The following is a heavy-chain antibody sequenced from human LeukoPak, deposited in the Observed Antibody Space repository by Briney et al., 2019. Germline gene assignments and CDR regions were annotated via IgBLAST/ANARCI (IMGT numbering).Heavy chain of an antibody. CDR1: GGSISSYY. CDR2: IYTRGST. J-gene: IGHJ6*03. D-gene: IGHD3-3*01. CDR3: ARTHYDFWSGYYSDYYYYMDV. Sequence: SETLSLTCTVSGGSISSYYWSWIRQPPGKGLEWIGYIYTRGSTNYNPSLKSRVTISVDTSKNQFSLKLSSVTAADTAVYYCARTHYDFWSGYYSDYYYYMDVWGKGTTVTVSS. V-gene: IGHV4-4*09.